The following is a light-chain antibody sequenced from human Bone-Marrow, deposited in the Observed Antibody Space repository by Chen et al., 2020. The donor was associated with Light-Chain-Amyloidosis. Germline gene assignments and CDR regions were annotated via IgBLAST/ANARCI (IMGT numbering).Light chain of an antibody. CDR2: DDS. CDR1: NIGSTS. Sequence: SYVLTQPYSVSVAPGQTATIACGGNNIGSTSVHWYQQTPGQAPLLVVYDDSDRPSGIPERLSGSNSGKTATLTISRVEAGDEADYYCQVWDRSSDRPVFGGGTKLTVL. J-gene: IGLJ3*02. V-gene: IGLV3-21*02. CDR3: QVWDRSSDRPV.